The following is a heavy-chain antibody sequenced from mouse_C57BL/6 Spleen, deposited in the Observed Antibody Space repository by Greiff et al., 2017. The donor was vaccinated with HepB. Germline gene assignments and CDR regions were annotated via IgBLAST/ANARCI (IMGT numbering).Heavy chain of an antibody. Sequence: EVKLVESGEGLVKPGGSLKLSCAASGFTFSSYAMSWVRQTPEKRLEWVAYISSGGDYIYYADTVKGRFTISRDNARNTLYLQMSSLKSENTAMYYCTRDGTYYYAMDYWGQGTSVTVSS. V-gene: IGHV5-9-1*02. J-gene: IGHJ4*01. CDR1: GFTFSSYA. CDR3: TRDGTYYYAMDY. CDR2: ISSGGDYI. D-gene: IGHD2-3*01.